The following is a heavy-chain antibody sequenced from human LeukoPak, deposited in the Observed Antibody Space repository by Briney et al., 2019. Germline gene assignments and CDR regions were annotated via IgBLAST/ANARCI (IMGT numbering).Heavy chain of an antibody. J-gene: IGHJ4*02. CDR1: GGSISSNNYY. CDR2: ISPSGST. D-gene: IGHD3-22*01. Sequence: PSQTLSLTCTVSGGSISSNNYYWSWIRQPAGKGLEWIGRISPSGSTNYNPSLKSRVTISVDTSKNQFSLKLTSVTAADTAVYYCARLYYYDSSGYSTSRYFDYWGQGTLVTVSS. CDR3: ARLYYYDSSGYSTSRYFDY. V-gene: IGHV4-61*02.